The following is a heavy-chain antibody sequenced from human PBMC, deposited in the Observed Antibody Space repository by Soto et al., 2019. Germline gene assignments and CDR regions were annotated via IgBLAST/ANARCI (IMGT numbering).Heavy chain of an antibody. CDR1: GYSFTNAW. CDR2: IDPRDSYA. CDR3: TRQSETYYDSSGYYFDY. J-gene: IGHJ4*02. Sequence: GESLKISCKGSGYSFTNAWINWVRQMPGKGLEWMGRIDPRDSYANYSPSFQGHVTISADKSISTAYLQWSSLKASDTAMYYCTRQSETYYDSSGYYFDYWGQGTLVTVSS. D-gene: IGHD3-22*01. V-gene: IGHV5-10-1*01.